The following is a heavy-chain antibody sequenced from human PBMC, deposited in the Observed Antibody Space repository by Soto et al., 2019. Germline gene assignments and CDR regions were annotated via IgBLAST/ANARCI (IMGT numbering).Heavy chain of an antibody. CDR1: GFTFSSYA. CDR2: ISGSGGST. CDR3: AKLLVSDFWNGYLPYYFDY. J-gene: IGHJ4*02. D-gene: IGHD3-3*01. Sequence: GGSLRLSCAASGFTFSSYAMSWVRQAPGKGLEWVSAISGSGGSTYYADSVKGRFTISRDNSKNTLYLQMNSLRAEDTAVYYCAKLLVSDFWNGYLPYYFDYWGQGTLVTVSA. V-gene: IGHV3-23*01.